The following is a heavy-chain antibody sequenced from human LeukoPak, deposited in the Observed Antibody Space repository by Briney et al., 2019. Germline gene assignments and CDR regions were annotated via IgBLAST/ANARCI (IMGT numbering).Heavy chain of an antibody. Sequence: GGSLRLSCAASGFTFSSYSMNWVRQAPGKGLEWVSYISSSSSTIYYADSVKGRFTISRDNAKNSLYLQMNSLRDEDTAVYYCARYRLRYFDFHLYFDYWGQGTLVTVSS. V-gene: IGHV3-48*02. CDR1: GFTFSSYS. CDR3: ARYRLRYFDFHLYFDY. J-gene: IGHJ4*02. D-gene: IGHD3-9*01. CDR2: ISSSSSTI.